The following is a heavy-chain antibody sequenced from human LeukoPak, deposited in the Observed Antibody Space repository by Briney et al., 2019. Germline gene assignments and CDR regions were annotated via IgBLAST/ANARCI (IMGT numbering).Heavy chain of an antibody. V-gene: IGHV4-34*01. J-gene: IGHJ6*03. CDR1: GGSFSGYY. CDR3: ARHRGICSSTSCYTRRGPTTGYYYMDV. Sequence: PSETLSLTCAVYGGSFSGYYWSWIRQPPGKGLEWIGEINHSGSTNYNPSLKSRVTISVDTSKNQFSLKLSSVTAADTAVYYCARHRGICSSTSCYTRRGPTTGYYYMDVWGKGTTVTVSS. D-gene: IGHD2-2*02. CDR2: INHSGST.